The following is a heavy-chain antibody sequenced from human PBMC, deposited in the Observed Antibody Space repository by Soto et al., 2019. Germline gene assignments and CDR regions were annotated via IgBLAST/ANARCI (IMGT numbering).Heavy chain of an antibody. Sequence: SVKVSCKASGGTFSNHAISWLRQSPGQGLEWVGGIIPMFPTADYAQRFQGRVTITADDSTTTVYMELSGLRSEDTAMYYCARNDATYCGGDCYRYFYYGMDVWGQGTTVTVSS. D-gene: IGHD2-21*02. CDR3: ARNDATYCGGDCYRYFYYGMDV. V-gene: IGHV1-69*13. CDR2: IIPMFPTA. J-gene: IGHJ6*02. CDR1: GGTFSNHA.